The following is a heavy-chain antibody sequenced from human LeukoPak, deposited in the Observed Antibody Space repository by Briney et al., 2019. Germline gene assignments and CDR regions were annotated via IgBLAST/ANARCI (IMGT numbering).Heavy chain of an antibody. Sequence: GGSLRLSCAASGFTYTDSWMSWVRQPPGKGLEWVVNIKPDGTEKYYVDSLKGRFTVSRDNAKNSLYLQMSSLRAEDTAVYYCARVRYGYYFDYWGQGTLVTVSS. CDR1: GFTYTDSW. CDR3: ARVRYGYYFDY. D-gene: IGHD3-16*02. J-gene: IGHJ4*02. V-gene: IGHV3-7*04. CDR2: IKPDGTEK.